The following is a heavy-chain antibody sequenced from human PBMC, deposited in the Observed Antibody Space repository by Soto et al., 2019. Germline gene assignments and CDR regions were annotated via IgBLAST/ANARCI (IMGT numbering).Heavy chain of an antibody. CDR2: INPNSGGT. CDR1: GYTFTGYY. D-gene: IGHD1-26*01. J-gene: IGHJ4*02. Sequence: QVQLVQSGAEVKKPGASVKVSCKASGYTFTGYYMHWVRQAPGQGLEWMGWINPNSGGTNYAQKFQGWVNMSRDASISTAYVELSRLRSDDRAVYYCARGSGSEPADFVWWGQGTLVTVSS. V-gene: IGHV1-2*04. CDR3: ARGSGSEPADFVW.